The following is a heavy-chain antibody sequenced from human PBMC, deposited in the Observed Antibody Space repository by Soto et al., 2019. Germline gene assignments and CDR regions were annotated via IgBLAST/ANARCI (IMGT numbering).Heavy chain of an antibody. J-gene: IGHJ4*02. CDR1: GFTFSSYA. Sequence: GGSLRLSCAASGFTFSSYAMGWVHQGPGKGLEWVAVVSIGGSTHYADSVRGRFTISRDNSKNTLSLQMNSLTAEDTAVYFCAKRRGAGGHFDYWGQGALVTVSS. CDR3: AKRRGAGGHFDY. V-gene: IGHV3-23*01. CDR2: VSIGGST. D-gene: IGHD2-15*01.